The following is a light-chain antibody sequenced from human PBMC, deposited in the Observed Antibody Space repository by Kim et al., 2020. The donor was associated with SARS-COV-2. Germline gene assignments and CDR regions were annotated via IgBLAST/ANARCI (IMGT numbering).Light chain of an antibody. Sequence: SVAPGQTASITCSGHKLGEKYTSWFRQKPGQAPVLVMYQDNKRPSGIPERFSGSNSGNTATLTISGTQAMDEADYYCQVWDSSAYVFGTGTKVTVL. CDR3: QVWDSSAYV. CDR2: QDN. V-gene: IGLV3-1*01. J-gene: IGLJ1*01. CDR1: KLGEKY.